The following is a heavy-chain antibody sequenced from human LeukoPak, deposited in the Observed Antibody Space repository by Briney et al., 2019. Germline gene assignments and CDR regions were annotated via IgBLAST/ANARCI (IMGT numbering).Heavy chain of an antibody. Sequence: SETLSLTCAVAGTSFSSYYWSWIRQPPGKGLEWIGEVNHSGYTNDNPSLKSRVTISVDTSKNQFSLRLRSVTAADTAVYFCARMTTGHDFWGQGTLVTVSS. V-gene: IGHV4-34*01. CDR1: GTSFSSYY. D-gene: IGHD4-17*01. CDR3: ARMTTGHDF. CDR2: VNHSGYT. J-gene: IGHJ4*02.